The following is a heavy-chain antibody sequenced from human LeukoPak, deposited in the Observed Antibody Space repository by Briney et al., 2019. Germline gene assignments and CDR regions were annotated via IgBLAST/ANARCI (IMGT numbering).Heavy chain of an antibody. J-gene: IGHJ4*02. Sequence: PGGSLRLSCAASGFTFSNYAMSWVRQASGKGLEWVSSISSSGVHTYYADSVKGRFTISRDNSKNMLYLQMNSLRAEDTAVYYCASRRPYYFDYWGQGTLVTVSS. D-gene: IGHD1-14*01. CDR3: ASRRPYYFDY. V-gene: IGHV3-23*01. CDR2: ISSSGVHT. CDR1: GFTFSNYA.